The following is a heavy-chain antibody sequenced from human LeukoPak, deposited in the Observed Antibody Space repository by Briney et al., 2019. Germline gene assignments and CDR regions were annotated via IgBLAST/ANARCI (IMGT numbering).Heavy chain of an antibody. V-gene: IGHV3-23*01. J-gene: IGHJ6*03. CDR2: INDNGAGT. Sequence: GGSLRLSCAASGFTFSSYAMSWVRQAPGKGLKWVSTINDNGAGTYYADSVKGRFTISRGNSYNTVSLQMNSLRDEDTGVYYCAKGLRTGVGPYMGYHYYMDVWGKGATVTVSS. CDR3: AKGLRTGVGPYMGYHYYMDV. CDR1: GFTFSSYA. D-gene: IGHD3-16*01.